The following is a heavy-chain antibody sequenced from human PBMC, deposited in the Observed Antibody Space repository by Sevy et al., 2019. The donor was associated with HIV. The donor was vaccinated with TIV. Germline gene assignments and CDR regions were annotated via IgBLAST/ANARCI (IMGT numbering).Heavy chain of an antibody. J-gene: IGHJ4*02. CDR3: AITKDYYDNSGYPFDY. CDR2: FDPEDGET. V-gene: IGHV1-24*01. Sequence: ASVKVSCKVFGYTLSELSMHWVRQTPGKGLEWMGSFDPEDGETIYAQKLQGRVAMTEDTSTDTAYMELRSLRSEDTAVVYCAITKDYYDNSGYPFDYWGQGTLVTVSS. D-gene: IGHD3-22*01. CDR1: GYTLSELS.